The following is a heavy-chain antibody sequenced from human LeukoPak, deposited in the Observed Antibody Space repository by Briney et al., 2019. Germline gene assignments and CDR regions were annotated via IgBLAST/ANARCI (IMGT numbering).Heavy chain of an antibody. CDR3: SRDLPYYGMDV. CDR2: LNNDGTST. CDR1: GFTFSNYW. V-gene: IGHV3-74*01. Sequence: GGSLRLSCAASGFTFSNYWMYWVRQAPGKGLVWVSRLNNDGTSTSYADSVKGRFTISRDNAKNTVYLQMNSLRAEDTALYYCSRDLPYYGMDVWGQGTLVTVSS. D-gene: IGHD5/OR15-5a*01. J-gene: IGHJ6*02.